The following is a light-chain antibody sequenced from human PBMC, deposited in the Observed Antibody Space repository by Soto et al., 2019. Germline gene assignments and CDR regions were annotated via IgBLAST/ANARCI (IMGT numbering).Light chain of an antibody. Sequence: QSVLTQPASVSGSPGQSITISCTGTSSDVGNHNYVSWYQQHPGKAPKLMIYEVTNRPSGVSNRFSGSKSGNTASLTISGLQDEDEGDYYCSSYTSSSTWVFGGGTKLTVL. CDR1: SSDVGNHNY. V-gene: IGLV2-14*01. J-gene: IGLJ3*02. CDR2: EVT. CDR3: SSYTSSSTWV.